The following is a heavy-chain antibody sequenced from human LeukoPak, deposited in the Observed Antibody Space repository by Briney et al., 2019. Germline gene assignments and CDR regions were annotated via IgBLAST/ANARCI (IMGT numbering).Heavy chain of an antibody. Sequence: SQTLSLTCTVSGGSISSGDYYWRWIRQPPGKGLEWIGYIYYSGSTYYNPSLKSRVTTSVDTSKNQFSLKLSSVTAADTAVYYCARVNYGSGSYIDYWGQGTLVTVSS. CDR1: GGSISSGDYY. D-gene: IGHD3-10*01. CDR2: IYYSGST. J-gene: IGHJ4*02. V-gene: IGHV4-30-4*01. CDR3: ARVNYGSGSYIDY.